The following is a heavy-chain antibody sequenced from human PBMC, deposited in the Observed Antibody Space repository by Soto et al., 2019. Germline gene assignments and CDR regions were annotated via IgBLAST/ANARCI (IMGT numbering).Heavy chain of an antibody. J-gene: IGHJ3*02. Sequence: SETLSLTCTVSGGSIGSGDHYWSWIRQPPGKGLEWIGYIYYSGSTYYNPSLKSRVTISVDTSKNQFSLKLSSVTAADTAVYYCARVRHINAFDIWGQGTMVTV. CDR2: IYYSGST. CDR3: ARVRHINAFDI. V-gene: IGHV4-30-4*01. D-gene: IGHD1-20*01. CDR1: GGSIGSGDHY.